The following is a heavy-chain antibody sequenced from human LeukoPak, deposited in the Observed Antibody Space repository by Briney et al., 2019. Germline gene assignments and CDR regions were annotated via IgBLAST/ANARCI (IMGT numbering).Heavy chain of an antibody. CDR2: ISGGGGST. CDR1: GFTFSSYA. D-gene: IGHD4-17*01. Sequence: GGSLRLSCAASGFTFSSYAMSWVRQAPGKGLEWVSAISGGGGSTYYADSVKGRFTISRDNSKNTLYLQMNSLRAEDTAVYYCAKHDGDEGYYFDYWGQGTLVTVSS. J-gene: IGHJ4*02. CDR3: AKHDGDEGYYFDY. V-gene: IGHV3-23*01.